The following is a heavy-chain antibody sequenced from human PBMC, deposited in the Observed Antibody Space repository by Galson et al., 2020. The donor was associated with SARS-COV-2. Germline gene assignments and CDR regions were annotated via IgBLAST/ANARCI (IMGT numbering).Heavy chain of an antibody. J-gene: IGHJ3*01. CDR3: ARAQPLKITFGELGSSSYDV. V-gene: IGHV4-31*03. CDR2: IYDSGRT. Sequence: SETLSLTCIVSGVSMSSGGYYWAWIRQHPGKGLEWIGYIYDSGRTQYNPSLTSRVTISRDTSKNHFSLNLNSVTAADTGVYYCARAQPLKITFGELGSSSYDVWGQGTVITVSS. CDR1: GVSMSSGGYY. D-gene: IGHD3-16*01.